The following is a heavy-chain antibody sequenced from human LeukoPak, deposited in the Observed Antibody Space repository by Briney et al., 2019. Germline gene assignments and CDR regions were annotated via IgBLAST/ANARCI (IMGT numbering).Heavy chain of an antibody. CDR2: INHSGST. CDR1: GVSFSGYY. V-gene: IGHV4-34*01. J-gene: IGHJ4*02. CDR3: ARGPVSYFDY. Sequence: SETLSLTCAVYGVSFSGYYWSWIRQPPGKGLEWIGEINHSGSTNYNPSLKSRVTISVDTSKNQFSLKLSSVTAADTAVYYCARGPVSYFDYWGQGTLATVSS.